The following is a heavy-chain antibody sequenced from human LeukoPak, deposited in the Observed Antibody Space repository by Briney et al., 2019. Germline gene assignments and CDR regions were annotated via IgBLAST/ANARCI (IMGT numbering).Heavy chain of an antibody. J-gene: IGHJ4*02. D-gene: IGHD2-2*01. CDR3: ARASIVVVPAALFDY. V-gene: IGHV4-34*01. CDR1: GGSFSGYY. CDR2: INHSGST. Sequence: SETLSLTCAVNGGSFSGYYWSWIRQPPGKGLEWIGEINHSGSTNYNPSLKSRVTISVDTSKNQFSLKLSSVTAADTAVYYCARASIVVVPAALFDYWGQGTLVTVSS.